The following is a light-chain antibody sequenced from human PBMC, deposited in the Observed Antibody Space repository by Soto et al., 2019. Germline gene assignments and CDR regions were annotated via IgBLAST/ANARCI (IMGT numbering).Light chain of an antibody. V-gene: IGKV3-20*01. CDR3: QQYGSSPT. CDR1: QTVTDSY. Sequence: EIVLTQSPGTLSLSPGERVTLSCRASQTVTDSYLAWYQQKPGQAPRILIYGASRRAAGIPARISGSGSGTDFTLTITRLEPEDVAVYYCQQYGSSPTFGQGTKVELK. J-gene: IGKJ1*01. CDR2: GAS.